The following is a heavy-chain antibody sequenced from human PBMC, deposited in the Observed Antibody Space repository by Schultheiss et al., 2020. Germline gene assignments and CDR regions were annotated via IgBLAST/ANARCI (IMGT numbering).Heavy chain of an antibody. V-gene: IGHV3-30*03. J-gene: IGHJ4*02. Sequence: GGSLRLACAASGFTFSSYGMHWVRQAPGKGLEWVAVISYDGSNKYYADSVKGRFTISRDNSKNTLYLQMNSLRAEDTAVYYCARERDGYNYSFDYWGQGTLVTVSS. CDR1: GFTFSSYG. CDR3: ARERDGYNYSFDY. CDR2: ISYDGSNK. D-gene: IGHD5-24*01.